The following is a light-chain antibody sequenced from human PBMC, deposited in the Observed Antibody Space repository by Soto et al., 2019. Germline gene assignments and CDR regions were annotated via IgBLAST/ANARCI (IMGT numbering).Light chain of an antibody. CDR1: TGAVTSGYF. Sequence: QSVVTQEPSLTVSPGGTVTLTCASSTGAVTSGYFPNWFQQKPGQAPRPLIYSTSNKHSWTPARFSGSLLGGKAALTLSGVQPEDEAEYYCLLYYGGARVFVGGTKVTVL. CDR3: LLYYGGARV. J-gene: IGLJ3*02. CDR2: STS. V-gene: IGLV7-43*01.